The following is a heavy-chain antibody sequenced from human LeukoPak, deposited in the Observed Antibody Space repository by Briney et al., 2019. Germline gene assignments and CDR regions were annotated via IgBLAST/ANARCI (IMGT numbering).Heavy chain of an antibody. CDR1: GFTFSSYA. Sequence: GGSLRLSCAASGFTFSSYAMHWVRQAPVKGLEWVAIISSDGSSEYYVDSMKGRFTISRDNSKNTLHLQMNSLRVEDTGVYYCARDVSYQLMLYPDSWGQGTLVTVSS. CDR3: ARDVSYQLMLYPDS. D-gene: IGHD2-2*01. CDR2: ISSDGSSE. J-gene: IGHJ4*02. V-gene: IGHV3-30-3*01.